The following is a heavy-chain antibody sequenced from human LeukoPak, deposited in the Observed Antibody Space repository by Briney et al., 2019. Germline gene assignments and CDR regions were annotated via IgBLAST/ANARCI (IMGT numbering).Heavy chain of an antibody. J-gene: IGHJ4*02. V-gene: IGHV4-59*01. CDR2: ISRSGST. CDR1: GGSISSYY. D-gene: IGHD3-9*01. CDR3: AKSGNPYDFLTS. Sequence: SETLSLTCIVSGGSISSYYWSRIRQPPGKGLEWIGYISRSGSTNYNPSLKSRVTISVDTSKNQFSLKLSSVTAADTAVYFCAKSGNPYDFLTSWGQGTLVTVSS.